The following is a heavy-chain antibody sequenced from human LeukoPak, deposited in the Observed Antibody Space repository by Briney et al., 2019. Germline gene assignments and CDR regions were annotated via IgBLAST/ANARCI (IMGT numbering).Heavy chain of an antibody. J-gene: IGHJ6*02. CDR1: GFTFSSYW. D-gene: IGHD3-10*01. Sequence: PGGSLRLSCAASGFTFSSYWMSWVRQAPGKGLECVSAISGSDGNTYYADSVKGRFTISRDNSKNMLYLQMNSLRAEDTAVYYCAKVSGRIQIWPQPFGDGMDVWGQGTTVTVSS. V-gene: IGHV3-23*01. CDR3: AKVSGRIQIWPQPFGDGMDV. CDR2: ISGSDGNT.